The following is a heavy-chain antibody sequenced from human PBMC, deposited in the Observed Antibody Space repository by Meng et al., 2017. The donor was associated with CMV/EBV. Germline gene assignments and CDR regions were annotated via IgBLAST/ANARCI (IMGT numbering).Heavy chain of an antibody. D-gene: IGHD1-26*01. Sequence: VSCAASGITVSRNYMSWIRQTPGKGLEWVSVIYSGGSTYYADSVKGRFTISRDNSKNTLYLQMNSLRAEDTAVYYCAVGADGVLDYWGQGTLVTVSS. CDR2: IYSGGST. J-gene: IGHJ4*02. CDR1: GITVSRNY. CDR3: AVGADGVLDY. V-gene: IGHV3-53*01.